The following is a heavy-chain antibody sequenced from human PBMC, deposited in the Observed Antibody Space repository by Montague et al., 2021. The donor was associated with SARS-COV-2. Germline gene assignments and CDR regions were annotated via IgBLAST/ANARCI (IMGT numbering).Heavy chain of an antibody. D-gene: IGHD6-13*01. V-gene: IGHV4-34*01. CDR2: INHSGST. Sequence: SETLSLTCAVYGGSFSGYYWSWIRQPPGKGLEWIGEINHSGSTNYNPSLKSRVTILVDTSKNQFSLKLSSVTAADTAVYYCARDRYSSSWYGQKYYFDYWGQGTLVTVSS. J-gene: IGHJ4*02. CDR3: ARDRYSSSWYGQKYYFDY. CDR1: GGSFSGYY.